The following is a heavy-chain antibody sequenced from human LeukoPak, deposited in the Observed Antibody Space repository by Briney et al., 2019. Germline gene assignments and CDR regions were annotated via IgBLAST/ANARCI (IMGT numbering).Heavy chain of an antibody. D-gene: IGHD4-17*01. J-gene: IGHJ4*02. CDR1: GGSISNYY. V-gene: IGHV4-59*01. Sequence: SETLSLTCTVSGGSISNYYWSWIRQPPGKGLEWIGYIYYSGSTNYNPSLKSRVTISVDTSKNQFSLKLSSVTAADTAVYYCARAWRAYGDPFDYWGQGTLVTVSS. CDR2: IYYSGST. CDR3: ARAWRAYGDPFDY.